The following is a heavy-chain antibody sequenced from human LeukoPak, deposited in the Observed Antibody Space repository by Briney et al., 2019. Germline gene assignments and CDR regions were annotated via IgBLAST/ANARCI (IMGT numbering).Heavy chain of an antibody. V-gene: IGHV5-51*01. Sequence: GESLKISCKGSGNNFTNYWIGWVRQMPGKGLEWIGIIYPGDSDTRYSPSFQGQVSFSADKSISTAYLQWSSLKASDTAMYYCARRMAAAGVDAFDIWGQGTMVTVSS. D-gene: IGHD6-13*01. CDR3: ARRMAAAGVDAFDI. J-gene: IGHJ3*02. CDR1: GNNFTNYW. CDR2: IYPGDSDT.